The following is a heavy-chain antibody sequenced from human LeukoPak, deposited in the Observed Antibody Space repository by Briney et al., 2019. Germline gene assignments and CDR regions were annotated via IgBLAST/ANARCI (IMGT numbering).Heavy chain of an antibody. Sequence: PSETLSLTCAVYGGSFSGYYWSWIRQPPGKGLEWIGEINHSGSTNYNPSLKSRVTISVDTSKNQFSLKLSSVTAADTAVYYCARGRRGMATNYRSDYWGQGTLVNVSS. CDR1: GGSFSGYY. CDR2: INHSGST. D-gene: IGHD5-24*01. J-gene: IGHJ4*02. V-gene: IGHV4-34*01. CDR3: ARGRRGMATNYRSDY.